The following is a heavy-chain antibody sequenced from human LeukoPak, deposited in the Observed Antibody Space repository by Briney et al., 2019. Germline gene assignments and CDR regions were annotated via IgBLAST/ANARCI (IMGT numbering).Heavy chain of an antibody. J-gene: IGHJ4*02. CDR3: ARRQQWLGGDFDY. Sequence: ASVKVSCKASGYTFTGYYMHWVRQAPGQGLEWMGWINPNSGGTNYAQKFQGRVTMTRDTSISTAYMELSRLRSDATAVYYCARRQQWLGGDFDYWGQGTLVTVSS. CDR2: INPNSGGT. V-gene: IGHV1-2*02. D-gene: IGHD6-19*01. CDR1: GYTFTGYY.